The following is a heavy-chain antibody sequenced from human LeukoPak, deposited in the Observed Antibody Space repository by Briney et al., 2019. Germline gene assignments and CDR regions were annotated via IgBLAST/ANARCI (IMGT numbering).Heavy chain of an antibody. J-gene: IGHJ4*02. V-gene: IGHV4-31*03. D-gene: IGHD3-22*01. CDR3: ARGGGSGYYYRSLVY. CDR2: IYYSGST. CDR1: GGSISSGGYY. Sequence: SETLSLTCTVSGGSISSGGYYWSWIRQHPGKGLEWIGYIYYSGSTYYNPSLKSRVTISVDTSKNQFSLKLSSVTAADTAVYYCARGGGSGYYYRSLVYWGQGTLVTVSS.